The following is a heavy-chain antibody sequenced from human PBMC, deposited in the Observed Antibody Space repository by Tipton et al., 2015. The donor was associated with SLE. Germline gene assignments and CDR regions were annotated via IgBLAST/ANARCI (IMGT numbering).Heavy chain of an antibody. D-gene: IGHD4-23*01. CDR1: GFTFSSYG. Sequence: SLRLSCAASGFTFSSYGMHWVRQAPGKGLEWVANIKQDGSEKYYVDSVKGRFTISRDNAKNSLYLQMNSLRAEDTAVYYCARGRWYGGDYWGQGTLVTVSS. CDR3: ARGRWYGGDY. V-gene: IGHV3-7*05. CDR2: IKQDGSEK. J-gene: IGHJ4*02.